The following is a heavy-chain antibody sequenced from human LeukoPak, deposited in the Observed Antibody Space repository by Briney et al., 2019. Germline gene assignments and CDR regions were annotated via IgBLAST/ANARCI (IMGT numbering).Heavy chain of an antibody. V-gene: IGHV1-24*01. Sequence: ASVKVSCKVSGYTLTELSMHWVRQAPGKGLEWMGGFDPEDGETIYAQKFQGRVTMTEDTSTDTAYMELSSLRSEDTAVYYCATVSLGGSSRRSHFDYWGQGTLVTVSS. CDR2: FDPEDGET. J-gene: IGHJ4*02. CDR1: GYTLTELS. CDR3: ATVSLGGSSRRSHFDY. D-gene: IGHD1-26*01.